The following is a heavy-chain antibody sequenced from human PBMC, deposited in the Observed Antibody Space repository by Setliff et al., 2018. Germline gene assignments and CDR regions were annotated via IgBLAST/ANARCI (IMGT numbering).Heavy chain of an antibody. D-gene: IGHD2-21*01. CDR3: ATRTFAVVPASAFDHHYFYGMDV. V-gene: IGHV4-39*07. CDR2: IYHTGTT. J-gene: IGHJ6*02. CDR1: GGSISSSSYY. Sequence: SETLSLTCTVSGGSISSSSYYWGWIRQPPGKGLEWIGTIYHTGTTYYNPSLRSRVSISLDTSRNQFSLILSSLTAADSVVYFCATRTFAVVPASAFDHHYFYGMDVWGRGTTVTVSS.